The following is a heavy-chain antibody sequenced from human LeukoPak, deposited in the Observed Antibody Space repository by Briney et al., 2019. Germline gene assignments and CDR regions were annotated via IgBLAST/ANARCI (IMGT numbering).Heavy chain of an antibody. J-gene: IGHJ4*02. CDR1: GFTFSSYG. Sequence: GGSLRLSCAASGFTFSSYGMHWVRQAPGKGLEWVAVISYDGSNKYYADSVKGRFTISRDNSKNTLYLQMNSLRAEDTAVYYCAKEARGGKDPGLRMAEGYSSSWYFDYWGQGTLVTVSS. CDR3: AKEARGGKDPGLRMAEGYSSSWYFDY. CDR2: ISYDGSNK. V-gene: IGHV3-30*18. D-gene: IGHD6-13*01.